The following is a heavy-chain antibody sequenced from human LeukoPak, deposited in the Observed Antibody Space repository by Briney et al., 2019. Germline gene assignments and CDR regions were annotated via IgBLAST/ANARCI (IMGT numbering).Heavy chain of an antibody. Sequence: GGSLRLSCTASGFSFSSYVMHWVRQAPGKGLEWVAVISFDGTNKYHIDSVKGRFTISRDNSKNALYLQMNSLRVEDTAVYYCARDYDHSFDYWGQGILVTVSS. D-gene: IGHD3-3*01. J-gene: IGHJ4*02. CDR3: ARDYDHSFDY. CDR1: GFSFSSYV. CDR2: ISFDGTNK. V-gene: IGHV3-30*04.